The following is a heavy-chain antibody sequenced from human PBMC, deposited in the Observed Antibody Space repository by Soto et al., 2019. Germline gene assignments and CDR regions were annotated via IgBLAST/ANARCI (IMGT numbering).Heavy chain of an antibody. D-gene: IGHD3-22*01. CDR2: VFHTGTT. CDR1: GDSVSSPYY. V-gene: IGHV4-4*02. CDR3: DRSAGWYAVHY. J-gene: IGHJ4*02. Sequence: QVQLQESGPGLVKPSGTLSLTCAVSGDSVSSPYYWCWVRQPPGKGLEWIGEVFHTGTTSYNPSLRSRVSISMDNSNNHFSLDLRSVTAADTAVYYWDRSAGWYAVHYWGQGTLVIVSS.